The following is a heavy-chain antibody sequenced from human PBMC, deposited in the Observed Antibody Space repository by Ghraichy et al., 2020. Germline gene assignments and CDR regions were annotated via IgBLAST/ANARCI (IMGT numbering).Heavy chain of an antibody. CDR3: ARRARTHFDY. J-gene: IGHJ4*02. V-gene: IGHV4-39*01. CDR1: GSTNYY. CDR2: IYYRVTT. Sequence: SETLSLTCTVSGSTNYYCDCIRQPPGKGLEWIVSIYYRVTTYYSPSLKRRVTISVDTSKDEFSLHLSSVTAADTAVYSCARRARTHFDYWVQGTLVTVSS.